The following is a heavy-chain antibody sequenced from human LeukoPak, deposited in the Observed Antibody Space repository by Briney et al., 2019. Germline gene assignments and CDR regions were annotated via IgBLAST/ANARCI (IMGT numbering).Heavy chain of an antibody. J-gene: IGHJ5*02. CDR2: INPNSGGT. D-gene: IGHD3-9*01. CDR3: ARDGDYDILTGYYNWFDP. V-gene: IGHV1-2*06. CDR1: GYTFTGYY. Sequence: GASVKVSCKASGYTFTGYYMHWVRQAPGQGLEWMGRINPNSGGTNYAQKFQGRVTRTRDTSISTAYMELSGLRSDDTAVYYCARDGDYDILTGYYNWFDPWGQGTLVTVSS.